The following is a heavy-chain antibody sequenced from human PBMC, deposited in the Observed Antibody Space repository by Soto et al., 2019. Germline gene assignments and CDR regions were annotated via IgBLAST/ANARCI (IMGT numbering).Heavy chain of an antibody. Sequence: SETLSLTCTVSGGSISSSSYYWGWIRQPPGKGLEWIGSIYYSGSTYYNPSLKSRVTISVDTSKNQFSLKLSSVTAADTAVYYCARGGSFQGGKMDVWGKGTTVTVSS. CDR3: ARGGSFQGGKMDV. D-gene: IGHD3-16*01. CDR2: IYYSGST. J-gene: IGHJ6*04. CDR1: GGSISSSSYY. V-gene: IGHV4-39*07.